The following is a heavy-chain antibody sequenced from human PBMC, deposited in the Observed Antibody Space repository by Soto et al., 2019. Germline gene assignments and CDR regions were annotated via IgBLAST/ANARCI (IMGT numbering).Heavy chain of an antibody. CDR2: ISGSGGST. V-gene: IGHV3-23*01. D-gene: IGHD3-16*01. CDR1: GFTFSSYA. Sequence: EVQLLESGGGLVQPGGSLRLSCAASGFTFSSYAMSWVRQAPGKGLEWVSAISGSGGSTYYADSVKGRFTISRDNSKNTLYLQMNSLRGEDTAVYYCARDFGGGRRGFDYWGQGTLVTVSS. CDR3: ARDFGGGRRGFDY. J-gene: IGHJ4*02.